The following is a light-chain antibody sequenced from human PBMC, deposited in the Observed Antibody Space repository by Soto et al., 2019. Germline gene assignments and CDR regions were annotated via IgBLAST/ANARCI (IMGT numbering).Light chain of an antibody. Sequence: QSALTQPASVSGSPGQSITIYCSGTSSDIGAHNYVSWYQQHPRKVPELIIYDVTNRPSGVSNRFSGSKSGSTASLTISGLQAGDEADYYCSSYTSNYAVVFGGGTKVTVL. CDR1: SSDIGAHNY. V-gene: IGLV2-14*01. CDR2: DVT. CDR3: SSYTSNYAVV. J-gene: IGLJ3*02.